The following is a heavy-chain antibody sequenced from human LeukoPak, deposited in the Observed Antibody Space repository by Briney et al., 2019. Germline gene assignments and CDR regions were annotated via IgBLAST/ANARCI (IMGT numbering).Heavy chain of an antibody. Sequence: PGGSLRLSCEVSGLTFSSVSMHWVRQAPGQGLVWVSRINTAGSTVYADPVKGRFTISRDNAKNMVYLQMNGLRTEDTAVYYCASFRDTDNWGRGTMVTVSS. J-gene: IGHJ3*01. CDR1: GLTFSSVS. D-gene: IGHD2-21*01. CDR3: ASFRDTDN. V-gene: IGHV3-74*01. CDR2: INTAGST.